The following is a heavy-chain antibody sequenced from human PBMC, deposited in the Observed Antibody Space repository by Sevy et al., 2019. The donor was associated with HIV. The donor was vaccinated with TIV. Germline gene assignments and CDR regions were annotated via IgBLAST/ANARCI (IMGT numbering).Heavy chain of an antibody. CDR3: AREARVAVADPTGGFDS. V-gene: IGHV3-21*01. CDR2: ISSSSSYI. CDR1: GFTFSSYS. D-gene: IGHD6-19*01. J-gene: IGHJ5*01. Sequence: GGSLRLSCAASGFTFSSYSMNWVRQAPGKGLEWVSSISSSSSYIYYAGSVKGRFTISRDNAKNSLYLQMNSMRDEDTSVYYCAREARVAVADPTGGFDSWGQGTLVTVSS.